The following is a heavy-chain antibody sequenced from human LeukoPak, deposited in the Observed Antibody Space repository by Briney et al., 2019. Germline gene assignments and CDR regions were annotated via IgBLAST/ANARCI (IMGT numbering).Heavy chain of an antibody. J-gene: IGHJ4*02. CDR2: MNPNSGNT. CDR3: ARGGRATIHFDY. Sequence: ASVKVSCKASGYTFTSYDINWVRQATGQGLEWMGWMNPNSGNTGYAQKFQGRVTITRNTSISTAYMELSSLRSEDTAVYYCARGGRATIHFDYWGQGTLVTVSS. V-gene: IGHV1-8*01. CDR1: GYTFTSYD. D-gene: IGHD5-24*01.